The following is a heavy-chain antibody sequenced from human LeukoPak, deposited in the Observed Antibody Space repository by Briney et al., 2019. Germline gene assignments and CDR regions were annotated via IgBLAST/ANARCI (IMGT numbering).Heavy chain of an antibody. J-gene: IGHJ5*02. CDR1: GFRFSDFT. V-gene: IGHV3-23*01. D-gene: IGHD3-16*01. CDR2: IGGRGGST. Sequence: GGSLRLSCAASGFRFSDFTMTWVRQTPGKGPEWVSAIGGRGGSTYYADSLGGRFTISRDNSKDMLYLQMNSLKVEDTATYYCGKEGGAWGQGTKVTVSS. CDR3: GKEGGA.